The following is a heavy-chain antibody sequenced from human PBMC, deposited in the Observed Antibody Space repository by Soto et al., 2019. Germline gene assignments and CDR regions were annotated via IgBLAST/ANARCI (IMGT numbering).Heavy chain of an antibody. CDR2: ISGSGDTK. CDR1: GFTFSSCS. V-gene: IGHV3-48*02. J-gene: IGHJ4*02. D-gene: IGHD2-8*01. Sequence: LXLSCASSGFTFSSCSMNWVRQAPGKGLECVSFISGSGDTKYYADSVKGRFTISRDNAKNSLYLQMSSLRDEDTAVYYCAKYCSSDVCFDYWGQGTLVTVSS. CDR3: AKYCSSDVCFDY.